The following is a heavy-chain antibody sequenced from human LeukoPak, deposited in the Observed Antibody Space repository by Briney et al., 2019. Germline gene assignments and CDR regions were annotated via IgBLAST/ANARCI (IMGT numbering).Heavy chain of an antibody. CDR3: ARGFYYDSSGYISPLGFEY. Sequence: SETLSLTCAVYGGSFSGYYWSWIRQPPGKGLEWIGEINHSGSTNYNPSLKSRVTISVDTSKNQFSLKLSSVTAADTAVYYCARGFYYDSSGYISPLGFEYWGQGTLVTVSS. CDR2: INHSGST. D-gene: IGHD3-22*01. J-gene: IGHJ4*02. V-gene: IGHV4-34*01. CDR1: GGSFSGYY.